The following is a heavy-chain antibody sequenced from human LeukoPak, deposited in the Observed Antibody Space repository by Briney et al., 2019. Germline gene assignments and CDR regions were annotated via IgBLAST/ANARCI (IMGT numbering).Heavy chain of an antibody. V-gene: IGHV3-21*01. CDR2: ISSSSYYI. D-gene: IGHD1-26*01. Sequence: PGGSLRLSCTASGFTFSTYTMNWVRQAPGKGLVWVSSISSSSYYIYYADSVKGRFTISRDNAKNSLFLQMNSLRAEDTAVYYCGAAYSGSSPFDYWGQGTLVTVSS. J-gene: IGHJ4*02. CDR3: GAAYSGSSPFDY. CDR1: GFTFSTYT.